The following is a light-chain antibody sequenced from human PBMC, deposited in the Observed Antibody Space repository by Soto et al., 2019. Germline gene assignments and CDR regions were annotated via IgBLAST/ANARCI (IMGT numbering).Light chain of an antibody. J-gene: IGKJ1*01. V-gene: IGKV3-20*01. CDR1: QIVSSNY. Sequence: EIVLTQSPGTLSLSPGERATLSCRASQIVSSNYLAWYQQKLGQSPRLLIYGASSRATGIPDRFSGSGSGTDFTLIISSLQPDDFATYYCQHYNSYSEAFGQGTKVELK. CDR3: QHYNSYSEA. CDR2: GAS.